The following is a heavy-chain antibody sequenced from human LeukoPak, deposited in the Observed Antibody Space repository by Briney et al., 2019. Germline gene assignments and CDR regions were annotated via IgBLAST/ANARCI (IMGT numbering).Heavy chain of an antibody. CDR2: VKSKSEGGTT. V-gene: IGHV3-15*01. CDR3: TRYLPLYGMDV. CDR1: GFTFSKAW. Sequence: GGSLRLSCAASGFTFSKAWMSWVRQAPGKGLEWLGRVKSKSEGGTTDYAAPVKGRFTISRDDSKSTLYLQMNSLKTEDTAVYYCTRYLPLYGMDVWGQGTTVTVSS. D-gene: IGHD2-2*02. J-gene: IGHJ6*02.